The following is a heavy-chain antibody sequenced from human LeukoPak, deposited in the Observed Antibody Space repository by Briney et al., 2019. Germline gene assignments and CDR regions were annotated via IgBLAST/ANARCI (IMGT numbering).Heavy chain of an antibody. CDR3: ARMGSSGLAQYYFDY. Sequence: SETLSLTCTVSGGSITSYYWNWLRQHAGKGLEWIGRLYTNGITKYSPSLKSRVTMSLDTSKNQFSLRLTSVTAADTAVYYCARMGSSGLAQYYFDYWGQGTLVTVSS. CDR2: LYTNGIT. CDR1: GGSITSYY. J-gene: IGHJ4*02. V-gene: IGHV4-4*07. D-gene: IGHD3-22*01.